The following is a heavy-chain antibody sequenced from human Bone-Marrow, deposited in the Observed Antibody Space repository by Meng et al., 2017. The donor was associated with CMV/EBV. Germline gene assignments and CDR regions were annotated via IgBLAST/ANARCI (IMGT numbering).Heavy chain of an antibody. Sequence: GGSLRLSCAASGFTFSSYAMHWVRQASGKRLEWVGHIRTKTNDYATSYAASVEGRFTISRDDSKDTAYLQMNSLKTEDTAVYYCSTLGIGTRECWGQGTLVTVSS. J-gene: IGHJ4*02. CDR3: STLGIGTREC. CDR2: IRTKTNDYAT. CDR1: GFTFSSYA. D-gene: IGHD1-1*01. V-gene: IGHV3-73*01.